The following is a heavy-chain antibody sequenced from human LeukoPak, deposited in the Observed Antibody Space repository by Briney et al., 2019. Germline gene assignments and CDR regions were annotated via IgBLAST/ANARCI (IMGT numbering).Heavy chain of an antibody. J-gene: IGHJ3*02. CDR2: INQSGST. V-gene: IGHV4-34*01. CDR3: ARIMGRDAFDI. Sequence: PSETLSLTCAVYGGSFSGYYWSWIRQPPGEGLEWIGEINQSGSTNYNPSLERRATMSVDTSKNQFFLKLSSVSAADTAVYYCARIMGRDAFDIWGQGTMVTVSS. D-gene: IGHD2-8*01. CDR1: GGSFSGYY.